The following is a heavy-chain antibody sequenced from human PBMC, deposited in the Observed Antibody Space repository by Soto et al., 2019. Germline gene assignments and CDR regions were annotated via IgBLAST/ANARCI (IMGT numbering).Heavy chain of an antibody. Sequence: PSETLSLTCSVSAGSISGYYWSWIRQPPGKGLEWIGEINHSGSTNYNPSLKSRVTISVDTSKNQFSLKLSSVTAADTAVYYCARVEVLITMIVVVSYAFDIWGQGTMVTVSS. J-gene: IGHJ3*02. V-gene: IGHV4-34*01. CDR2: INHSGST. CDR3: ARVEVLITMIVVVSYAFDI. CDR1: AGSISGYY. D-gene: IGHD3-22*01.